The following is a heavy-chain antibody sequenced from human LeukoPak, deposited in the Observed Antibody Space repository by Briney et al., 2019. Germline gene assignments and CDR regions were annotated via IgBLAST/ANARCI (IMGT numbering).Heavy chain of an antibody. V-gene: IGHV3-30*18. J-gene: IGHJ4*02. CDR3: AKYHDCGDPLEFDY. D-gene: IGHD4-17*01. Sequence: GGSLRLSCAASGVTFSIYRMHCLRQAPGKGLERVGVISYDGNNIYYANSVDGRFTISRDNSKNTLYLQMNSLRAEDTAVYYCAKYHDCGDPLEFDYWGQGTLVTVSS. CDR1: GVTFSIYR. CDR2: ISYDGNNI.